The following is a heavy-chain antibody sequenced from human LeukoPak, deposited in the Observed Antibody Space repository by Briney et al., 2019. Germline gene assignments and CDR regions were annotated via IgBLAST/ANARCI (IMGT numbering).Heavy chain of an antibody. CDR1: GGAISSTAYY. V-gene: IGHV4-39*07. CDR3: ARGRSGYYENY. D-gene: IGHD3-3*01. CDR2: IYYSGST. J-gene: IGHJ4*02. Sequence: SETLSLTCNVSGGAISSTAYYWGWIRQPPGKGLEWIGSIYYSGSTNYNPSLKSRVTISVDTSKNQFSLKLSSVTAADTAVYYCARGRSGYYENYWGQGTLVTVSS.